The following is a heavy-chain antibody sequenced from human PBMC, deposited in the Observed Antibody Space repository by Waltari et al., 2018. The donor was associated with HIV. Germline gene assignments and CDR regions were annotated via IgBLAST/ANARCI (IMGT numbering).Heavy chain of an antibody. CDR2: ISPNSGGT. D-gene: IGHD3-22*01. V-gene: IGHV1-2*06. J-gene: IGHJ3*02. Sequence: QVQLVQSGAEVKKPGASVKVSCQASGSTFTGNQMHWERQAPRQGLEWMGRISPNSGGTNYAQKFQGRVTMTRDTSISTAYMELSRLRSDDTAVYYCARGPYHYDSSDLGRGALDIWGQGTMVTVSS. CDR3: ARGPYHYDSSDLGRGALDI. CDR1: GSTFTGNQ.